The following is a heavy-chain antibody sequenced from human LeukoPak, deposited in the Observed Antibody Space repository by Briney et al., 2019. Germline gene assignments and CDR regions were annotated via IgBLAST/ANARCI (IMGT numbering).Heavy chain of an antibody. CDR2: IYSGGST. D-gene: IGHD3-10*01. CDR1: GFTVSSNY. Sequence: PGGSLRLSCAASGFTVSSNYMSWVRQAPGKGLEWVSVIYSGGSTYYADSVKGRFTISRDNSKNMLYFQMNSLRAEDTAAYYCASRSYGSGSFVFDYWGQGTLVTVSS. V-gene: IGHV3-53*01. J-gene: IGHJ4*02. CDR3: ASRSYGSGSFVFDY.